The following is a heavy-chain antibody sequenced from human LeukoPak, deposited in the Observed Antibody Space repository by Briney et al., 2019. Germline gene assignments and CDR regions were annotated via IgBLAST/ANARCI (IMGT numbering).Heavy chain of an antibody. J-gene: IGHJ4*02. Sequence: ASVKASCKASGYTFTSYGISWVRQAPGQGLEWMGWISAYNGNTNYAQKLQGRVTMTTDTSTSTAYMELRSLRSDDTAVYYCARQESHFDWLLGNDVPFDYWGQGTLVTVSS. V-gene: IGHV1-18*01. CDR1: GYTFTSYG. D-gene: IGHD3-9*01. CDR3: ARQESHFDWLLGNDVPFDY. CDR2: ISAYNGNT.